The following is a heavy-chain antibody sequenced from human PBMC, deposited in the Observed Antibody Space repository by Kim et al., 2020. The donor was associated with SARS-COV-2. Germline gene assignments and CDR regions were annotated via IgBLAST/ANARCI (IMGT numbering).Heavy chain of an antibody. Sequence: SQTLSLTCAISGDSVSSNSAAWNWIRQSPSRGLEWLGRTYYRSKWYNDYAVSVKSRITINPDTSKNQFSLQLNSVTPEDTAVYYCARDTGWGAVAGKRHYYGMEVWGQGTTVTVSS. J-gene: IGHJ6*02. CDR1: GDSVSSNSAA. V-gene: IGHV6-1*01. CDR2: TYYRSKWYN. CDR3: ARDTGWGAVAGKRHYYGMEV. D-gene: IGHD6-19*01.